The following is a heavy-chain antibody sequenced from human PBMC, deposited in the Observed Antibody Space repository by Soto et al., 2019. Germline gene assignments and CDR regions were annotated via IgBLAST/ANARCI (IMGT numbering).Heavy chain of an antibody. D-gene: IGHD3-10*01. CDR3: ARGPGDLGYLDS. CDR1: GYTFTNYD. Sequence: ASVKVSCKASGYTFTNYDIIWVRQAPGQGLECMGWMNPYNGNTGYAQNFQGRVTMTRNTSINTASMELSSLKSEDTAVYYCARGPGDLGYLDSWGQGALVTVSS. CDR2: MNPYNGNT. J-gene: IGHJ4*02. V-gene: IGHV1-8*01.